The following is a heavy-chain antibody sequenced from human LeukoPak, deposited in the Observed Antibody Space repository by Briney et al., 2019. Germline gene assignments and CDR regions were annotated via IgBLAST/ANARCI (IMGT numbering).Heavy chain of an antibody. D-gene: IGHD6-13*01. CDR3: ARATYSSSSYYFDY. CDR1: GFTFSSYA. V-gene: IGHV3-30-3*01. J-gene: IGHJ4*02. CDR2: MSYDGSNK. Sequence: GGSLRLSCAASGFTFSSYAMHWVRQAPGKGLEWVAVMSYDGSNKYYADSVKGRFTISRDNSKNTLYLQMNSLRAEDTAVYYCARATYSSSSYYFDYWGQGTLVTVSS.